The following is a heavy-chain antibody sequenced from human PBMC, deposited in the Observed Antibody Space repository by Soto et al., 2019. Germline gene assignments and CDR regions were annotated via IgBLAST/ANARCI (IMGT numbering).Heavy chain of an antibody. J-gene: IGHJ4*02. CDR1: EFTFSSYG. CDR2: ISYDGSNK. Sequence: GWSLRLSCAASEFTFSSYGMHWVRQAPGKGLEWVAVISYDGSNKYYADSVKGRFTISRDNSKNTLYLQMNSLRAEDTAVYYCARDYGGRPDYWGQGTLVTVSS. CDR3: ARDYGGRPDY. D-gene: IGHD1-26*01. V-gene: IGHV3-30*03.